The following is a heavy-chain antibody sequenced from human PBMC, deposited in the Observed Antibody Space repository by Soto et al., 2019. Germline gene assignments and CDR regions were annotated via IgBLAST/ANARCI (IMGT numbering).Heavy chain of an antibody. D-gene: IGHD6-13*01. Sequence: GESLKISCKGSGYSFTSYWIGWVRQMPGKGLEWMGIIYPGDSDTRYSPSFQGQVTISADKSISTAYLQWSSLKASDTAMYYCARHAAGGYSSSWYSLYWGQGTLVTVSS. V-gene: IGHV5-51*01. CDR1: GYSFTSYW. CDR2: IYPGDSDT. CDR3: ARHAAGGYSSSWYSLY. J-gene: IGHJ4*02.